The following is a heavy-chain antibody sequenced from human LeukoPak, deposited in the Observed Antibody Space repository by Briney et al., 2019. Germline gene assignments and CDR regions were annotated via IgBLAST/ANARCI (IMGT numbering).Heavy chain of an antibody. J-gene: IGHJ5*02. CDR2: ISGSGGST. V-gene: IGHV3-23*01. CDR1: GFTFSSYA. D-gene: IGHD3-10*01. Sequence: PGGSLRLSCAASGFTFSSYAMSWVRQAPGKGLEWVSAISGSGGSTYYADSVKGRFTISRDNSKNTLYLQMNSLRAEDTAVYYCAKTTIVRGVDVNWFDPWGQGTLVTVSS. CDR3: AKTTIVRGVDVNWFDP.